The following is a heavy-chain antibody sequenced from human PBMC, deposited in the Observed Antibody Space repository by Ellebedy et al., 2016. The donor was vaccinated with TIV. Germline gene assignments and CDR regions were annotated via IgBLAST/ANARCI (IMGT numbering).Heavy chain of an antibody. CDR2: INCNSRET. D-gene: IGHD3/OR15-3a*01. CDR1: GYNFTDYF. J-gene: IGHJ4*02. V-gene: IGHV1-2*02. CDR3: ARDPGLDAIDIDY. Sequence: AASVKVSCKASGYNFTDYFVHWVRQAPGQGLQWMGWINCNSRETQYAQKFRGRATITRDTSVSTVYMVLTWLTSDDTAFYYCARDPGLDAIDIDYWGQGALVTFSA.